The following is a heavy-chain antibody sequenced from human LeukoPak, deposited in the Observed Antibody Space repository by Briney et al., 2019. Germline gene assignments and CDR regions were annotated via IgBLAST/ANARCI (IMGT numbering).Heavy chain of an antibody. V-gene: IGHV3-48*01. D-gene: IGHD3-16*02. CDR1: GFTFSSYS. J-gene: IGHJ4*02. Sequence: PGGSLRLSCAASGFTFSSYSMNWVRQAPGKGLEWVSYISSSSSTIYYADSVKGRFTISRDNSKNTLYLQMNSLRAEDTAVYYCAKDPFGGVIVKTFDYWGQGTLVTVSS. CDR3: AKDPFGGVIVKTFDY. CDR2: ISSSSSTI.